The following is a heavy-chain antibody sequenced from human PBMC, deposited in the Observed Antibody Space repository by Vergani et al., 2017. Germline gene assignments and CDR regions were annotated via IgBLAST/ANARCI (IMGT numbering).Heavy chain of an antibody. V-gene: IGHV1-69*06. Sequence: QVQLVQSGAEVKKPGSSVKVSCKASGGTFSSYAISWVRQAPGQGLEWMGGIIPIFGTANYAQKFQGRVTITADKSTSTAYMELSSLRSEDTAVYYCARTSGIAAAGTGDYFDYWGQGTLVTVSS. CDR1: GGTFSSYA. J-gene: IGHJ4*02. D-gene: IGHD6-13*01. CDR2: IIPIFGTA. CDR3: ARTSGIAAAGTGDYFDY.